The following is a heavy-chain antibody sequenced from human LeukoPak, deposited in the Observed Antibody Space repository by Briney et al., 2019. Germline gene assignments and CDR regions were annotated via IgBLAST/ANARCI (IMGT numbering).Heavy chain of an antibody. J-gene: IGHJ4*02. CDR1: GGSFSGYY. CDR2: INHSGST. D-gene: IGHD4-17*01. Sequence: SETLSLTGAVYGGSFSGYYWSWIRQPPGKGLEWIGEINHSGSTNYNPSLKSRATISVDTSKNQFSLKLSSVTAADTAVYYCARKTTVTTYSDYWGQGTLVTVSS. V-gene: IGHV4-34*01. CDR3: ARKTTVTTYSDY.